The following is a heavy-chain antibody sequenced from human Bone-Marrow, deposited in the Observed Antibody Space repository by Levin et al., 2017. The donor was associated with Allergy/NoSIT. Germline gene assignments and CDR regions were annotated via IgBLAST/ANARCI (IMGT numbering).Heavy chain of an antibody. Sequence: GGSLRLSCSASGFNFSSYWMHWVRQAPGKGLVWVSRINRDGSSTSYADSVKGRFTISRDNATNTQYLHMHSLRAEDTSVYYCASDRGTTCWYFDLWGRGTLVTVSS. J-gene: IGHJ2*01. D-gene: IGHD4-11*01. CDR1: GFNFSSYW. V-gene: IGHV3-74*01. CDR2: INRDGSST. CDR3: ASDRGTTCWYFDL.